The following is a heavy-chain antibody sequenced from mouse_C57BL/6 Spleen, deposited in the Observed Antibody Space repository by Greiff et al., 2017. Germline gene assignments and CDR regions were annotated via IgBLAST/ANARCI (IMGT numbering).Heavy chain of an antibody. V-gene: IGHV1-54*01. CDR2: FNPGSDGT. CDR3: ARAKSRSFTTIVAGDFDY. D-gene: IGHD2-5*01. J-gene: IGHJ2*01. CDR1: GYAFTNYL. Sequence: QVQLQQSGAELVRPGTSVKVSCKASGYAFTNYLIEWVKQRPGQGLEWIGEFNPGSDGTNYNEKFKGKATLTAAKSSSPAYMQLSRLTSECSVVYFGARAKSRSFTTIVAGDFDYWGQGTTLTVSS.